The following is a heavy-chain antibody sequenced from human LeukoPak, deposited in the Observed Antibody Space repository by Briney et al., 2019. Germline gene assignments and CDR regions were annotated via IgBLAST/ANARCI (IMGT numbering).Heavy chain of an antibody. CDR2: IYYSGST. Sequence: SETLSLTCTVSGGSISSYYWSWIRQPPGKGLEWIGYIYYSGSTNYNPSLKSRVTISVDTSKNQFSLKLSSVTAADTAVYYCASGQTDAYYYYYGMDVWGQGTTVTVSS. CDR3: ASGQTDAYYYYYGMDV. CDR1: GGSISSYY. J-gene: IGHJ6*02. D-gene: IGHD1-14*01. V-gene: IGHV4-59*01.